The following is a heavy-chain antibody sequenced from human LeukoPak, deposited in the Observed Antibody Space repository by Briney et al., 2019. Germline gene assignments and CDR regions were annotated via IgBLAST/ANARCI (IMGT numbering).Heavy chain of an antibody. V-gene: IGHV3-7*03. D-gene: IGHD2-15*01. CDR2: IKQDGSEK. Sequence: PGGSLRLSCAASGFTFSSYWMSWVRQAPGKGLEWVANIKQDGSEKYYVDSVKGRFTISRDNAKNSLYLQMNSLRAEDTAVYYCGRVSESPVNGGVSWSFDNWGQGTLVTVSS. J-gene: IGHJ4*02. CDR3: GRVSESPVNGGVSWSFDN. CDR1: GFTFSSYW.